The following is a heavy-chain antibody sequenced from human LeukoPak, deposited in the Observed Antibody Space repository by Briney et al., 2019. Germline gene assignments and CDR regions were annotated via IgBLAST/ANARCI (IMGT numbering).Heavy chain of an antibody. CDR1: GFIFSTYS. CDR2: ISSSRSFI. V-gene: IGHV3-21*01. D-gene: IGHD3-22*01. Sequence: PGGSLRLSCAASGFIFSTYSMNWVRQAPGRGLEWVSYISSSRSFIYYADSVQGRFTISRDNAKNSVYLQMNNRRAEDTAVYYCARVTGGFYSHFDYWGRGTLVTVSS. J-gene: IGHJ4*02. CDR3: ARVTGGFYSHFDY.